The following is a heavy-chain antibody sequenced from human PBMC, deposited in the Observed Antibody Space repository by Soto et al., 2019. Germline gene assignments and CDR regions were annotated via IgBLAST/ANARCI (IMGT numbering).Heavy chain of an antibody. Sequence: GGSLRLSCAASGFTFSSYSMNWVRRAPGKGLEWVSSISGSSSYIYYADSVKGRFTISRDNAKNSLYLQMNSLRAEDTALYYCARDRDDYGELHPNTPWGQGALVTVSS. CDR1: GFTFSSYS. V-gene: IGHV3-21*01. J-gene: IGHJ5*02. D-gene: IGHD4-17*01. CDR2: ISGSSSYI. CDR3: ARDRDDYGELHPNTP.